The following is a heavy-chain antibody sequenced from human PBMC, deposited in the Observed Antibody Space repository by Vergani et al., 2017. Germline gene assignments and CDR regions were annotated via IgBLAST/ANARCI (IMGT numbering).Heavy chain of an antibody. V-gene: IGHV4-34*09. D-gene: IGHD2-2*01. J-gene: IGHJ4*02. CDR1: GGSFSGYY. CDR3: AGGIVVVPEY. Sequence: QLQLQESGSGLVKPSQTLSLTCAVYGGSFSGYYWSWIRQPPGKGLEWIGEINHSGSTNYNPSLTSRVTISVDTSKNQFSLKLSSVAAADTAVYYWAGGIVVVPEYWGQGTLVTVSS. CDR2: INHSGST.